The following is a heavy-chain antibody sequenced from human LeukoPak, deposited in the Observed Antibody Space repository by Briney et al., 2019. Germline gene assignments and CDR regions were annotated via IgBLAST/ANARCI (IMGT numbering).Heavy chain of an antibody. V-gene: IGHV3-9*01. CDR3: AKDRTYSGYDALDH. Sequence: PGGSLRLSCAASGFTFDDYSMHWVRQAPGRDLEWVAGISWNSGSAGYADSVKGRFTISRDNAKKSLFLQMNSLRTGDTALYYCAKDRTYSGYDALDHWGQGTLVTVSS. J-gene: IGHJ4*02. CDR1: GFTFDDYS. D-gene: IGHD5-12*01. CDR2: ISWNSGSA.